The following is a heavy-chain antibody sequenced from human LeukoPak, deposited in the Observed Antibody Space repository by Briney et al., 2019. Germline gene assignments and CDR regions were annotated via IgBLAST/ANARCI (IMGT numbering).Heavy chain of an antibody. CDR2: IYYSGNT. Sequence: GSLRLSCAASGFTFSSYAMGWVRQAPGKGLEWIGSIYYSGNTYYNASLKSQVSISIDTSKNQFSLKLSSVTAADTAVYYCARIAARPIRYYYYYMDVWGKGTTVTVSS. J-gene: IGHJ6*03. D-gene: IGHD6-6*01. CDR1: GFTFSSYA. CDR3: ARIAARPIRYYYYYMDV. V-gene: IGHV4-39*01.